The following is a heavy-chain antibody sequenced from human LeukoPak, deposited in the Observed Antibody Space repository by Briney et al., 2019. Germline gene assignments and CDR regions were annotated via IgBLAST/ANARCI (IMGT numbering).Heavy chain of an antibody. CDR3: AKEFDSSSWDNYFDY. D-gene: IGHD6-13*01. V-gene: IGHV3-66*01. CDR1: GFTVSSNY. CDR2: IYSGGST. Sequence: GGSLRLSCAASGFTVSSNYMSWVRQAPGKGLEWVSVIYSGGSTYYADPVKGRFTISRDNSKNTLYLQMNSLRAEDTAVYYCAKEFDSSSWDNYFDYWGQGTLVTVSS. J-gene: IGHJ4*02.